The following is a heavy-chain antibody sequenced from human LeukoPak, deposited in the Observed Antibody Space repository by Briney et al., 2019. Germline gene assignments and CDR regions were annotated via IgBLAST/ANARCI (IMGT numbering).Heavy chain of an antibody. V-gene: IGHV3-7*01. CDR3: ARDRDSGYAPDDY. CDR2: IKQDGSEK. D-gene: IGHD5-12*01. Sequence: GGSLRLSCAASGFTFSSYWMSWVRQAPGKGLEWVANIKQDGSEKYYVDSVKGRFTISRDNAKNSLYLQMNCLRAEDTAVYYCARDRDSGYAPDDYWGQGTLVTVSS. J-gene: IGHJ4*02. CDR1: GFTFSSYW.